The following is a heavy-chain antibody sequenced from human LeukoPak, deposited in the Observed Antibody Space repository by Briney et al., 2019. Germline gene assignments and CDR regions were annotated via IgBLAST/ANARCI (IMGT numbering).Heavy chain of an antibody. J-gene: IGHJ4*02. CDR1: GGSISSGGYS. CDR2: IYHSGST. CDR3: ARGYGSGSYDYFDY. D-gene: IGHD3-10*01. Sequence: SQTLSLTCTVSGGSISSGGYSWSWIRQPPGKGLEWIGYIYHSGSTYYNPSLKSRVTISVDRSKNQFSLKLSSVTAADTAVYYCARGYGSGSYDYFDYWGQGTLVTVSS. V-gene: IGHV4-30-2*01.